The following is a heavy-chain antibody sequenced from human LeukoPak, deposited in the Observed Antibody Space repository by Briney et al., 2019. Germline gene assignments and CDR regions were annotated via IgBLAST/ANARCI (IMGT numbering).Heavy chain of an antibody. Sequence: SETLSLTCAVYGESFSGHYWTWIRQPPGRGLEWIGEINHSGSTTSNPSLNNRVTISVGTSKNQFSLKLTSVTAADTAVYYCARPRYGSGSLDSWGQGTLVIVSS. CDR1: GESFSGHY. J-gene: IGHJ4*02. V-gene: IGHV4-34*01. D-gene: IGHD3-10*01. CDR2: INHSGST. CDR3: ARPRYGSGSLDS.